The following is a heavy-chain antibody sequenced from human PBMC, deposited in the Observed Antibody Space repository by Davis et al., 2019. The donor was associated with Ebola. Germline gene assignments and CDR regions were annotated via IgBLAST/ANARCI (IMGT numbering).Heavy chain of an antibody. Sequence: GESLKISCAASGFTFSTYGMHWVRQAPGKGLEWVAFLRNDGSKKYYVDSVKGRFTISRDNSTNTLYLQMNSLRAEDTAVYYCARGGGNTIYDILTGPDAFDIWGQGTMVTVSS. CDR2: LRNDGSKK. CDR3: ARGGGNTIYDILTGPDAFDI. J-gene: IGHJ3*02. V-gene: IGHV3-30*02. D-gene: IGHD3-9*01. CDR1: GFTFSTYG.